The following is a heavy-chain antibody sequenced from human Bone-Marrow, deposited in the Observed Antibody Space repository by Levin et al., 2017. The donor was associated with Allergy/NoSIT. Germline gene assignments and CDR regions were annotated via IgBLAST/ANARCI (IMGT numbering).Heavy chain of an antibody. D-gene: IGHD2-15*01. CDR1: GFTFDDYA. Sequence: GGSLRLSCAASGFTFDDYAMHWVRQAPGKGLEWVSGISWNSGSIGYADSVKGRFTISRDNAKNSLYLQMNSLRAEDTALYYCAKDAPPCSGGSCSTPYYFDYWGQGTLVTVSS. CDR3: AKDAPPCSGGSCSTPYYFDY. V-gene: IGHV3-9*01. CDR2: ISWNSGSI. J-gene: IGHJ4*02.